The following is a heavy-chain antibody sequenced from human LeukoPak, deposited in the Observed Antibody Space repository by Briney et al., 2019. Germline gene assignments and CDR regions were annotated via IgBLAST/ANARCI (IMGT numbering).Heavy chain of an antibody. V-gene: IGHV3-30*18. J-gene: IGHJ4*02. CDR1: GFTFSSYG. Sequence: GGSLRLSCAASGFTFSSYGMHWVRQAPGKGLEWVAVISYDGSNTYYADSVKGRFTISRDNSKNTLYLQMNSLRAEDRALYYCAKLLPSSRFDYWGQGTLVTVSS. CDR2: ISYDGSNT. CDR3: AKLLPSSRFDY.